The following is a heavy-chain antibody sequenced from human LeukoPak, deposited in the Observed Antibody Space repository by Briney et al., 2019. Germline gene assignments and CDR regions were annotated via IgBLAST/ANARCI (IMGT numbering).Heavy chain of an antibody. J-gene: IGHJ4*02. CDR3: AKGESRYDILTGYFWPDYFDY. Sequence: PGGSLRLSCAASGFTFTSYWMSWVRQAPGKGLDWVANINQDGSEKYYVDSVKGRFTISRDNSKNTLYLQMNSLRAEDTAVYYCAKGESRYDILTGYFWPDYFDYWGQGTLVTVSS. CDR2: INQDGSEK. V-gene: IGHV3-7*03. D-gene: IGHD3-9*01. CDR1: GFTFTSYW.